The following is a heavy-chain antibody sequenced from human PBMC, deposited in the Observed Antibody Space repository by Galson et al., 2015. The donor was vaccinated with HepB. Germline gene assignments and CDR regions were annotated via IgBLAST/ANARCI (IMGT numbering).Heavy chain of an antibody. D-gene: IGHD2-8*02. V-gene: IGHV3-21*01. J-gene: IGHJ4*02. CDR3: ARLGGGDCTGGVCPDY. CDR1: EFTFSSYS. CDR2: ISSSSSYI. Sequence: SLRLSCAASEFTFSSYSMNWVRQAPGKGLEWVSFISSSSSYIYYADSVKGRFTISRDNAKNSLYLQMNSLRAEDTAVYYCARLGGGDCTGGVCPDYWGQGTLVTVSS.